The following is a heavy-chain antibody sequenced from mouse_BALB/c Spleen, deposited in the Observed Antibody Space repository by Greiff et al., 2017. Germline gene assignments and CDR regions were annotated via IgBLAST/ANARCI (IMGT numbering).Heavy chain of an antibody. CDR1: GFTFSSYA. D-gene: IGHD3-2*01. J-gene: IGHJ3*01. CDR2: ISSGGSYT. Sequence: EVQLQESGGGLVKPGGSLKLSCAASGFTFSSYAMSWVRQSPEKRLEWVAEISSGGSYTYYPDTVTGRFTISRDNAKNTLYLEMSSLRSEDTAMYYCARDVDSSGPAWFAYWGQGTLVTVSA. CDR3: ARDVDSSGPAWFAY. V-gene: IGHV5-9-4*01.